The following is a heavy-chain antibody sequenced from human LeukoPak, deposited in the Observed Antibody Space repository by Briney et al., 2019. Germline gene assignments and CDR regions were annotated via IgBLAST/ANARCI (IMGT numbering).Heavy chain of an antibody. CDR1: GYTFTTYR. CDR2: IFPTDGST. CDR3: ARELGSYDRSGYYYASYAFDI. J-gene: IGHJ3*02. V-gene: IGHV1-46*01. Sequence: ASVKVSCKASGYTFTTYRIHWVRQAPGQGLEWMGMIFPTDGSTSYAQKFQGRVTMTRDTSINTAYMELSRLRSDDTVVYYCARELGSYDRSGYYYASYAFDIWGQGTMVTVS. D-gene: IGHD3-22*01.